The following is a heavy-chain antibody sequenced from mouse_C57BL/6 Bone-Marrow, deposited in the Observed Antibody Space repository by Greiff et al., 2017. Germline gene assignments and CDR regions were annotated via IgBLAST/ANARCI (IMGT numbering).Heavy chain of an antibody. CDR1: GYTFTSSG. J-gene: IGHJ1*03. V-gene: IGHV1-81*01. CDR2: IYPRSGNT. CDR3: ARRRDFWYFDV. Sequence: QVQLQQSGAELARPGASVKLSCKASGYTFTSSGISWVKQRTGQGLEWLGEIYPRSGNTYYNEKLKGKATLTADKSSRTAYMALRSLTSEDSTVYFCARRRDFWYFDVWGTGTTVTVSS.